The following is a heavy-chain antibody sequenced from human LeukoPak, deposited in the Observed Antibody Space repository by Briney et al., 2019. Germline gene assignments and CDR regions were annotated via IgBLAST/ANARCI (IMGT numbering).Heavy chain of an antibody. CDR2: IRSKAYGGTT. V-gene: IGHV3-49*04. D-gene: IGHD3-22*01. CDR3: TRSQVGKYYYDSSGYYYIHY. Sequence: PGGSLRLSCTASGFTFGDYAMSWGRQAPGKGLEWVGFIRSKAYGGTTEYAASVKGRFTISRDDSKSIAYLQMNSLKTEDTAVYYCTRSQVGKYYYDSSGYYYIHYWGQGTLVTVSS. CDR1: GFTFGDYA. J-gene: IGHJ4*02.